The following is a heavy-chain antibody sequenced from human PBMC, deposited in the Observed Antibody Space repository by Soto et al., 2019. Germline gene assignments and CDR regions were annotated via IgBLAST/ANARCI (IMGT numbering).Heavy chain of an antibody. Sequence: GGSLRLSCAASGFTFNNYALSWVRQPPGKGLEWISTISDSGSTYYADSVKGRLIISRDNSRSTVYLQVNSLRDEDTAVYYCASSYYDILTGDPPIGMDVWGQGTTVTVSS. CDR1: GFTFNNYA. D-gene: IGHD3-9*01. CDR3: ASSYYDILTGDPPIGMDV. CDR2: ISDSGST. J-gene: IGHJ6*02. V-gene: IGHV3-23*01.